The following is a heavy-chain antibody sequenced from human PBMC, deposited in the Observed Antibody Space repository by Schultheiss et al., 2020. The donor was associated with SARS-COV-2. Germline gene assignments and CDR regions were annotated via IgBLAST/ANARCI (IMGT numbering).Heavy chain of an antibody. CDR1: DNSISTGYY. V-gene: IGHV4-34*01. Sequence: SQTLSLTCTVSDNSISTGYYWSWIRQSPGKGLEWIGQVSHSGSTNYNPSLKSRVTISVDTSKNQFSLKLSSVTAADTAVYYCARFGYYYSDSSGFDYWGQGTLVTVSS. CDR3: ARFGYYYSDSSGFDY. J-gene: IGHJ4*02. CDR2: VSHSGST. D-gene: IGHD3-22*01.